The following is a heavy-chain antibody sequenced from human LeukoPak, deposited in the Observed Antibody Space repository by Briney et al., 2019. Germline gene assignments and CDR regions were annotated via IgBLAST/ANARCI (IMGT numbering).Heavy chain of an antibody. D-gene: IGHD6-6*01. CDR1: GDSVSTNLYY. CDR3: ARQGYGRSSFFDH. Sequence: SETLSLTCTVSGDSVSTNLYYWVWIRQPPGKGLEWIANLFHSGTTYYNPSLKSRVSISVDTSKNQFSLKLNSVTAADTAVYYCARQGYGRSSFFDHWGQGTLVTVSS. J-gene: IGHJ4*02. CDR2: LFHSGTT. V-gene: IGHV4-39*01.